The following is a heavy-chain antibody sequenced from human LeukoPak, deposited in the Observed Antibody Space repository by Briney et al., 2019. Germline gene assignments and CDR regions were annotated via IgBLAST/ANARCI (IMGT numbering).Heavy chain of an antibody. D-gene: IGHD2-15*01. J-gene: IGHJ4*02. CDR2: IYHSGST. Sequence: SETLSLTCAVSGGSISSSNWWSWVRQPPGKGLEWIGEIYHSGSTNYNPSLKSRVTISVDKSKNQFSLKLSSVTAADTAVYYCARLPLGYCSGGSCSYWGQGTLVTVSS. V-gene: IGHV4-4*02. CDR1: GGSISSSNW. CDR3: ARLPLGYCSGGSCSY.